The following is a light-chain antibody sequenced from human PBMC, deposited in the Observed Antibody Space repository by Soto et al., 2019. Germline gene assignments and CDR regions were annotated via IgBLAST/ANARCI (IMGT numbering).Light chain of an antibody. V-gene: IGKV1-5*01. Sequence: DIRMTQSPSTLSASVGDRVTITCRASQSISSWLAWYQQKPGKAPKLLVYDASTLQSGVASRLSGSGSGTEFTLIISGLQPDDSATYYCQQYTNTNNPWMFGQGTKVDIK. J-gene: IGKJ1*01. CDR3: QQYTNTNNPWM. CDR2: DAS. CDR1: QSISSW.